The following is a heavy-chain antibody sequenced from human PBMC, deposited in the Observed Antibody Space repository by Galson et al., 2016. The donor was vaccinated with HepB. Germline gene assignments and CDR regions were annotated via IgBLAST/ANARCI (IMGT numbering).Heavy chain of an antibody. D-gene: IGHD4-23*01. V-gene: IGHV4-61*02. J-gene: IGHJ3*02. CDR2: MDSSGIT. CDR1: GGSINSGGYY. CDR3: ARSYGGYAFDI. Sequence: LSLTCAVSGGSINSGGYYWIWIRQPAGKGLEWLGRMDSSGITRYNPSLKSRVTISLDTSKGQFSLKVTSVTAADSAVYYCARSYGGYAFDIWGQGTMVTVSS.